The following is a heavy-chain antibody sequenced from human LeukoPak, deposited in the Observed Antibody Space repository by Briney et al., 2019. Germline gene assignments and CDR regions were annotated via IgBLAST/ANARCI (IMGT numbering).Heavy chain of an antibody. D-gene: IGHD5/OR15-5a*01. CDR3: IRGGIQVSGIDAFDI. J-gene: IGHJ3*02. CDR1: GFTFSSYD. Sequence: GGSLRLSCAASGFTFSSYDMHWVRQAPGRGLEWVSAIGIAGDTYYPDSVKGRFTISREDAKNSMYLQMNSLKDGDTAVYYCIRGGIQVSGIDAFDIWGQGTMVTVSS. V-gene: IGHV3-13*01. CDR2: IGIAGDT.